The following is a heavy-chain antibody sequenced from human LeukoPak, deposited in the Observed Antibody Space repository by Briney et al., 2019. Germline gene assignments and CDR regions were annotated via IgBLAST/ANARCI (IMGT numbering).Heavy chain of an antibody. CDR3: ARDGPYSSGSVGYYGMDV. J-gene: IGHJ6*02. Sequence: GGSLRLSCAASGFTVSSNYMSWVRQAPGKGLEWVSVIYSGGSTYYADSVKGRFTISRDNSKNTLYLQMNSLRAEDTAVYYCARDGPYSSGSVGYYGMDVWGQGTTVTVSS. CDR2: IYSGGST. V-gene: IGHV3-66*01. D-gene: IGHD6-19*01. CDR1: GFTVSSNY.